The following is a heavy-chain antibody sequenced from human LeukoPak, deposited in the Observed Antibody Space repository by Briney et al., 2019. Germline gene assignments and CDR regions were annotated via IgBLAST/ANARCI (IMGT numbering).Heavy chain of an antibody. D-gene: IGHD3-10*01. V-gene: IGHV3-30-3*01. CDR2: ISYDGSNK. CDR1: GFTFSSYA. Sequence: GGSLRLSCAASGFTFSSYAMHWVRHAPGKGLEWVAVISYDGSNKYYADSVKGRFTISRDNSKNTLYLQMNSLRAEDTAVYYCARDSMVRGVITGGVDYWGQGTLVTVSS. CDR3: ARDSMVRGVITGGVDY. J-gene: IGHJ4*02.